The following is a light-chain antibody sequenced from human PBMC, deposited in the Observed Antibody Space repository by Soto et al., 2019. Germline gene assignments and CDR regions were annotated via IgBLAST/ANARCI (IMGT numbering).Light chain of an antibody. V-gene: IGKV3-15*01. CDR2: GAF. J-gene: IGKJ5*01. Sequence: EVVMTQSPATLSVSPGERATLSCRASQSISNTLVWYQQKPGQAPRLLISGAFNRATGIPARFRGSGSGTDFTLTISSVQSEDFAVYYSQQYGDWPITFGQGTRLEI. CDR1: QSISNT. CDR3: QQYGDWPIT.